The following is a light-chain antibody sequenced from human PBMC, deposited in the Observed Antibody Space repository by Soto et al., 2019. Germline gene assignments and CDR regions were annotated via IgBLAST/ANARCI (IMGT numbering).Light chain of an antibody. V-gene: IGLV1-40*01. J-gene: IGLJ2*01. CDR3: QSYDTSLRGSV. CDR1: SSNTGAGYD. CDR2: SNT. Sequence: QSVLTQPPSVSGAPGQRLTISCTGTSSNTGAGYDVHWYQQLPGAAPKLLIYSNTNRPSGVPDRFSGSKSGTSASLAITGLQAEDEADYYCQSYDTSLRGSVFGGGTKVTVL.